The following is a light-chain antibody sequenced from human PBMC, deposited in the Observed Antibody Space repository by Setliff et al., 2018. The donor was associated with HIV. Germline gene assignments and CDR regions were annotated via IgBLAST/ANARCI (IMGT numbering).Light chain of an antibody. Sequence: QSALTQPPSASGSPGQSVTIYCTGTSSDIGGSNYVSWYQQHPGKAPKVTIYEASKRPSGVPDRFSGSKSGNTASLTVSGLQAEDEADYYCNAYAGSTPYVFGTGTKVTVL. J-gene: IGLJ1*01. CDR1: SSDIGGSNY. CDR2: EAS. CDR3: NAYAGSTPYV. V-gene: IGLV2-8*01.